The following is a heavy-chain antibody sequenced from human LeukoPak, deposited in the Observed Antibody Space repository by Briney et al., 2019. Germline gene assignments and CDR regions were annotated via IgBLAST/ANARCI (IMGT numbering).Heavy chain of an antibody. J-gene: IGHJ4*02. CDR3: AKDIGADWNYAPYYFDY. CDR1: GFTFDDYA. D-gene: IGHD1-7*01. Sequence: PGRSLRLSCAASGFTFDDYAMHWVRQAPGKGLEWVSCICWNRGSIGYADSVKGRFTIPRDNAKNSLYLQMNSLRAGDMALYDCAKDIGADWNYAPYYFDYWGQGTLVTVSS. CDR2: ICWNRGSI. V-gene: IGHV3-9*03.